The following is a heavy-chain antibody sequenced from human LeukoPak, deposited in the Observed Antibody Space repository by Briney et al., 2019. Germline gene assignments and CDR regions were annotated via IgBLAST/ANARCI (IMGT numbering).Heavy chain of an antibody. CDR3: VRVMSFYSDASGYALDY. D-gene: IGHD3-22*01. CDR1: GFSFSSYA. J-gene: IGHJ4*02. CDR2: ISPSSSYI. Sequence: GGSLRLSCAASGFSFSSYAVNWVRQDSGKGLEWVSSISPSSSYIHYADSVKGRFTISRDDAKNSLYLQMNSLRAEDTAMYYCVRVMSFYSDASGYALDYWGQGALVTVSS. V-gene: IGHV3-21*01.